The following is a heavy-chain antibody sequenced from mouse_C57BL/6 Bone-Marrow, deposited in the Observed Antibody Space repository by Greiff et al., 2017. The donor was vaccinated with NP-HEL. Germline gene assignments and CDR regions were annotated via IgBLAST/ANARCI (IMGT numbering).Heavy chain of an antibody. Sequence: VQLQQSGPELVKPGASVKISCKASGYTLTDYYMNWVKQSHGKSLEWIGDINPNNGGTSYNQKFKGKATLTVDKSSSTAYIELRSPTSEASAVHDCARDRYYSSWDFDVWGTGTTVTVSS. J-gene: IGHJ1*03. D-gene: IGHD1-1*01. CDR3: ARDRYYSSWDFDV. CDR2: INPNNGGT. V-gene: IGHV1-26*01. CDR1: GYTLTDYY.